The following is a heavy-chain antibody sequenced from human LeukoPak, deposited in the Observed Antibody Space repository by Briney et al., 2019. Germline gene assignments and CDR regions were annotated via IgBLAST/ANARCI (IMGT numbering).Heavy chain of an antibody. Sequence: KPSETLSLTCAVYGGSFSGYYWSWIRQPPGKGLEWIGEINQSGSTSYNPSLKSRVTISVDTSKNQFSLKLSSVTAADTAVYDCARLRPIARSSSSGRPPSGYWGQGTLVIVSS. CDR2: INQSGST. D-gene: IGHD6-6*01. V-gene: IGHV4-34*01. CDR1: GGSFSGYY. J-gene: IGHJ4*02. CDR3: ARLRPIARSSSSGRPPSGY.